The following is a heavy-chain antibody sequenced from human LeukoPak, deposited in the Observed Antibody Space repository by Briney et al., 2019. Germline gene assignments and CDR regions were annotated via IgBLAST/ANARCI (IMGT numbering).Heavy chain of an antibody. J-gene: IGHJ6*03. CDR1: AFTYNYYS. CDR2: ISSSSRYI. Sequence: PGGSLRLSCAASAFTYNYYSMSWVRQAPGKGLEWVSSISSSSRYIYYADSVKGRFTISRDNAKNSLYLQMNSLRAEDTAVYYCARDREEDYYMDVWGKGTTVTVSS. V-gene: IGHV3-21*01. CDR3: ARDREEDYYMDV.